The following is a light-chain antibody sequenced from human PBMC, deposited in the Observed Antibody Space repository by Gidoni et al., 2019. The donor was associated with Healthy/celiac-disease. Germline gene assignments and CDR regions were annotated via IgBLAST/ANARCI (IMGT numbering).Light chain of an antibody. J-gene: IGKJ4*01. V-gene: IGKV3-20*01. Sequence: VLTQSPGTLPLSPGERASQSVSSFYLAWYQQKPGQAPRLLIYGASSRATGIPDRFSGSGSGTDFTLTISRLEPEDFAVYYCQQYGSSPLTFGGGTKVEVK. CDR3: QQYGSSPLT. CDR1: QSVSSFY. CDR2: GAS.